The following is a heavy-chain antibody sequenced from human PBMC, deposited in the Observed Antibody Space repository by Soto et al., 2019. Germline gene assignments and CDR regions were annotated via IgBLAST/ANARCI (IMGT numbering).Heavy chain of an antibody. CDR3: AREGERGVPYYYYGMDV. D-gene: IGHD3-16*01. V-gene: IGHV3-33*01. Sequence: LRLSCAASGFTFSSCGMHWVRQAPGKGLEWVAVIWYDGSNKYYADSVKGRFTISRDNSKNTLYLQMNSLRAEDTAVYYCAREGERGVPYYYYGMDVWGQGTTVTVSS. CDR2: IWYDGSNK. CDR1: GFTFSSCG. J-gene: IGHJ6*02.